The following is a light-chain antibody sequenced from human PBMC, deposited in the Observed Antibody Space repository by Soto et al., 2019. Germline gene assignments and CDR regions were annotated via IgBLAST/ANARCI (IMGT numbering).Light chain of an antibody. CDR1: SSDIGAYNY. CDR3: SSHGGSNTFYV. Sequence: QSALTQPASVSGSPGQSITISCTGSSSDIGAYNYVSWYQQYPGKAPKLMIHEVSNRPSGVSARFSASKSGNTASLTISGLQAEDEADYYCSSHGGSNTFYVFGTGTKLTVL. J-gene: IGLJ1*01. CDR2: EVS. V-gene: IGLV2-14*01.